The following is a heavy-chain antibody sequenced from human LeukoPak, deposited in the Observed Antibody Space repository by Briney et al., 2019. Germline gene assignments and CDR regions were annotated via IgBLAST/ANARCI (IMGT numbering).Heavy chain of an antibody. Sequence: SETLSLTCTVSGVSISSGGYFWSWIRQPPGKGLEWIGYIYHSGSTYYNPSLKSRVTISVDRSKNQFSLKLSSVTAADTAVYYCARTTVVVPTASDYWGQGTLVTVSS. CDR3: ARTTVVVPTASDY. V-gene: IGHV4-30-2*01. CDR2: IYHSGST. J-gene: IGHJ4*02. CDR1: GVSISSGGYF. D-gene: IGHD2-2*01.